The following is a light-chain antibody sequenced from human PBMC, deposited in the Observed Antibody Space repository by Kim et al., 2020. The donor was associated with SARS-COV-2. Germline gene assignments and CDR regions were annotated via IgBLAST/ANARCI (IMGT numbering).Light chain of an antibody. CDR1: ALPNQH. V-gene: IGLV3-25*03. CDR2: KDT. J-gene: IGLJ3*02. Sequence: GSPGQTARITCSVDALPNQHAPWYQQKPGQAPVMIIYKDTERPSGIPARFSGSSSGAAVTLTIGGVQAEDEADYYGQTPDSSGVMFGGGTQLTVL. CDR3: QTPDSSGVM.